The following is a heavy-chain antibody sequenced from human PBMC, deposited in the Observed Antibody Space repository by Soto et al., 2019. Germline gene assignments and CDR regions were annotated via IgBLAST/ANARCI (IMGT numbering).Heavy chain of an antibody. CDR2: IIPILGIA. Sequence: QVQLVQSGAEVKKPGSSVKVSCKASGGTFSSYTISWVRQAPGQGLEWMGRIIPILGIANYAQKFQGRVTITADKPTSTAYMELSSLSSEDTAVYYCARDFGIAAAGTEYFQHWGQGTLVTVSS. V-gene: IGHV1-69*08. J-gene: IGHJ1*01. D-gene: IGHD6-13*01. CDR1: GGTFSSYT. CDR3: ARDFGIAAAGTEYFQH.